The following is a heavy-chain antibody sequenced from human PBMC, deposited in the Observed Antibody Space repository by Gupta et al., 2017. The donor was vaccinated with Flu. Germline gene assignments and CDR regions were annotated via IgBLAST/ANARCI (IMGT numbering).Heavy chain of an antibody. CDR3: ARDYDFSFYGMDV. Sequence: YGDSVKGRFTISRDNSKNTLYLQMNSLRAEDTAVYYCARDYDFSFYGMDVWGQGTTVTVSS. D-gene: IGHD3-3*01. V-gene: IGHV3-30*07. J-gene: IGHJ6*02.